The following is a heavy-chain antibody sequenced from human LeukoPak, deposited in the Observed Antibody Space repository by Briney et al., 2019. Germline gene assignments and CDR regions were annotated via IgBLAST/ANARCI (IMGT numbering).Heavy chain of an antibody. Sequence: GSLRLSCSASGFNFSSYSMNWVRQPPGKGLEWIGSVYFDGGTHYNPSLQSRVTISVDTSKNQFSLRLSSVTAADTALYYCARDHYYDGRGRFDPWGQGTLVTVSS. CDR2: VYFDGGT. J-gene: IGHJ5*02. CDR3: ARDHYYDGRGRFDP. CDR1: GFNFSSYS. D-gene: IGHD3-16*01. V-gene: IGHV4-39*07.